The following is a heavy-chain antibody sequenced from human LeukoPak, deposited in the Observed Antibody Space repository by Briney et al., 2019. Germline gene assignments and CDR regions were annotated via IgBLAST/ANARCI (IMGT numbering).Heavy chain of an antibody. J-gene: IGHJ6*02. V-gene: IGHV3-7*03. CDR3: ARNNGMDV. CDR1: GFTFSSSW. Sequence: GGSLRLSCVASGFTFSSSWMSWVRQAPGKGLEWVANIKQDGSEKSHVESVRGRFTISRDNAKNSLYLQLNSLRAEDTALYYCARNNGMDVWGQGTTVIVSS. CDR2: IKQDGSEK.